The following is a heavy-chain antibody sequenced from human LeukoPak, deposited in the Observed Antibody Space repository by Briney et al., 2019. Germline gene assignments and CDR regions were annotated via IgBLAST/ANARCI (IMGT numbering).Heavy chain of an antibody. CDR1: GCTFTAYY. Sequence: ASVKVSCKAAGCTFTAYYLQRVRQAPGQGLEWMGWINIHSGGTNYAQKFQGRVTMTRYTSISTAYMELSRLSSDDTAVYYCARDGDGYNLGYWGQGTVVTVSS. D-gene: IGHD5-24*01. CDR3: ARDGDGYNLGY. CDR2: INIHSGGT. J-gene: IGHJ4*02. V-gene: IGHV1-2*02.